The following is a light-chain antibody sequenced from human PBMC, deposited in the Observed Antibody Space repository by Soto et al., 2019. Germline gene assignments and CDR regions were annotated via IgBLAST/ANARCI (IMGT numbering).Light chain of an antibody. Sequence: QSALTQPASVSGSPGQSVILSCSGTSGDIGAYDHVAWFQQHPGEVPKLLLRDVTNRPSGVSGRSSGSKSGNTAYLTISGLRPEDEADYYCSSSTHSNTVVFGGGNKLTVL. J-gene: IGLJ3*02. CDR3: SSSTHSNTVV. V-gene: IGLV2-14*03. CDR1: SGDIGAYDH. CDR2: DVT.